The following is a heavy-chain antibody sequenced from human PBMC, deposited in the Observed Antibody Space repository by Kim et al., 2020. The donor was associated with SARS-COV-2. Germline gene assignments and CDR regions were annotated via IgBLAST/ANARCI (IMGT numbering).Heavy chain of an antibody. D-gene: IGHD2-8*01. CDR1: GFTFSDYY. Sequence: GGSLRLSCAASGFTFSDYYMRWIRQAPGKGLEWVSYISSSSSYTNYADSVKGRFTISRDNAKNSLYLQMNSLRAEDTAVYYCARVLGYCTNGVCYTGDYYYYYGMDVWGQGTTVTVSS. CDR2: ISSSSSYT. CDR3: ARVLGYCTNGVCYTGDYYYYYGMDV. J-gene: IGHJ6*02. V-gene: IGHV3-11*05.